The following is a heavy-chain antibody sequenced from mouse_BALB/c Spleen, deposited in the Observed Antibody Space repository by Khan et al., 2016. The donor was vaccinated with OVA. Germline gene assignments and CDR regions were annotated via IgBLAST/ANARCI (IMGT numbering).Heavy chain of an antibody. CDR2: ISTYSGNS. V-gene: IGHV1S137*01. CDR1: GYTFTDYA. Sequence: QVQLQQSGPELVRPGVSVKISCKGSGYTFTDYAMHWVKQSHAKSLEWIGVISTYSGNSNYNQMFKGKATMTVDKSSSTAYMELARLTSENYDIYSYERAGLRRGDWFAYWGQGTLVTVSA. CDR3: ERAGLRRGDWFAY. J-gene: IGHJ3*01. D-gene: IGHD2-2*01.